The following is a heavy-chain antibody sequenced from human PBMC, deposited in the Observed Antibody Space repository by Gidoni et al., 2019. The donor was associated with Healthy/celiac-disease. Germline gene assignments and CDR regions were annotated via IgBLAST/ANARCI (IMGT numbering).Heavy chain of an antibody. CDR3: ASSGSYGAFDY. CDR1: GFTFSSYS. V-gene: IGHV3-21*01. D-gene: IGHD1-26*01. CDR2: MSSSRSYI. J-gene: IGHJ4*02. Sequence: EVQLVESGGGLVKPGGSLRLSCAASGFTFSSYSMNWVRQAPGKGLEWVSSMSSSRSYIYYADSVKGRFTISRDNAKNSLYLQMNSLRAEDTAVYYCASSGSYGAFDYWGQGTLVTVSS.